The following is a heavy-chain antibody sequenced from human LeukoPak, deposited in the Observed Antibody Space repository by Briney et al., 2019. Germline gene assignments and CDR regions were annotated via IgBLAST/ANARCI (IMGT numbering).Heavy chain of an antibody. J-gene: IGHJ5*02. CDR2: INHSGST. CDR3: ARHSYTYGWFDP. D-gene: IGHD5-18*01. Sequence: PSETLSLTCTVSGGSISSSSYYWGWIRQPPGKGLEWIGEINHSGSTNYNPSLKSRVTISVDTSKNQFSLKLSSVTAADTAVYYCARHSYTYGWFDPWGQGTLVTVSS. V-gene: IGHV4-39*01. CDR1: GGSISSSSYY.